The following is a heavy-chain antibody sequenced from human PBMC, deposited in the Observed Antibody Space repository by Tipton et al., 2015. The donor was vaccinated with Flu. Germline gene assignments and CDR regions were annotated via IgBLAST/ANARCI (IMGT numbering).Heavy chain of an antibody. CDR2: IKEDGTKK. V-gene: IGHV3-7*01. CDR1: GFTLSSYW. D-gene: IGHD1-1*01. J-gene: IGHJ4*02. CDR3: VQLKFL. Sequence: SLRLSCAASGFTLSSYWMSWVRQAPGKGLEWVANIKEDGTKKYYVDSVKGRFIISRDNAKRSLFLQMNSLRAEDTAVYYCVQLKFLWGQGTLVSVSS.